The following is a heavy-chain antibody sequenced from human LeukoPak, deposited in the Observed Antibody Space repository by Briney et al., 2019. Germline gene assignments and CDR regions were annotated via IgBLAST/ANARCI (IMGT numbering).Heavy chain of an antibody. CDR1: GFTFSSYG. D-gene: IGHD3-16*01. CDR2: IWYDGSNK. CDR3: ARLWALGVPDY. Sequence: PGGSLRLSCAASGFTFSSYGMHWVRQAPGKGLEWVAVIWYDGSNKYYADSVKGRFTISRDNSKNTLYLQMNSLRAEDTAVYYCARLWALGVPDYWGQGTLVTVSS. J-gene: IGHJ4*02. V-gene: IGHV3-33*01.